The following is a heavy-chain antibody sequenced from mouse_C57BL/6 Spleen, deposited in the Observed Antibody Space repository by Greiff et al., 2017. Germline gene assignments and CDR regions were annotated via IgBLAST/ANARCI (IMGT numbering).Heavy chain of an antibody. D-gene: IGHD1-1*01. CDR1: GYTFTSYG. J-gene: IGHJ3*01. V-gene: IGHV1-81*01. CDR2: IYPRSGNT. CDR3: ARDYGSSPPFAY. Sequence: VQLQQSGAELARPGASVKLSCKASGYTFTSYGISWVKQRTGQGLEWIGEIYPRSGNTYYNEKFKGKATLTADKSSSTAYMELRSLTSEDSAVYFCARDYGSSPPFAYWGQGTLVTVSA.